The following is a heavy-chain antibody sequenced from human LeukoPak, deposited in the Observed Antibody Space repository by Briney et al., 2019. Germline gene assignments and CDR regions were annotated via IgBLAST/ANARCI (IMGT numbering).Heavy chain of an antibody. V-gene: IGHV1-69*01. J-gene: IGHJ3*02. D-gene: IGHD3-3*01. CDR3: ARDFYDFWSGSQSGSRAFDI. Sequence: SVKVSCKASGGTFSSCAISWVRQAPGQGLEWMGGIIPIFGTANYAQKFQGRVTITADESTSTAYMELSSLRSEDTAVYYCARDFYDFWSGSQSGSRAFDIWGQGTMVTVSS. CDR2: IIPIFGTA. CDR1: GGTFSSCA.